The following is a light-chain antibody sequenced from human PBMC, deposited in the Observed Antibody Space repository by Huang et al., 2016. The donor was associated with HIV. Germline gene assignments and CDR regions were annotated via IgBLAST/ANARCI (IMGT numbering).Light chain of an antibody. CDR1: QGISSY. CDR3: QQLNSYLFT. CDR2: GAS. Sequence: IQLTQSPSSLSASVGDRVTITCRASQGISSYLAWYQQKPGEAPKLLIYGASTLQSGVPSRFSGSGSGTDFTLTISSLQPEDFATYYCQQLNSYLFTFGGGTKVEIK. J-gene: IGKJ4*01. V-gene: IGKV1-9*01.